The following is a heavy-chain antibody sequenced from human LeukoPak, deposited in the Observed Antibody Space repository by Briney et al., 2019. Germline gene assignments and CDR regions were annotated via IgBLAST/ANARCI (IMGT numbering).Heavy chain of an antibody. D-gene: IGHD3-3*01. Sequence: GGSLRLSCAASGFTFRRYGMSWVRQAPGKGLEWVSAISGSGGSTYYADSVKGRFTISRDNSKNTLYLQMNSLRAEDTAVYYCAKGNDFWSGPSFYYYYYMDVWGKGTTVTVSS. V-gene: IGHV3-23*01. CDR3: AKGNDFWSGPSFYYYYYMDV. CDR2: ISGSGGST. J-gene: IGHJ6*03. CDR1: GFTFRRYG.